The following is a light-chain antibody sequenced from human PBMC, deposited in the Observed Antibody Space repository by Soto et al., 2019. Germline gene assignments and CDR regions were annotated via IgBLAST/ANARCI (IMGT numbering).Light chain of an antibody. CDR2: DAS. V-gene: IGKV1-33*01. CDR1: QDINIY. CDR3: QQYTNTNNPWM. J-gene: IGKJ1*01. Sequence: DIQMTQSPSSLFASVGDRVTITCQATQDINIYLNWYQQKPGKAPNLLVYDASTLQRGVASRFSGSGSGTEFTLIISGLQPDDSATYYCQQYTNTNNPWMFGQGTKVDIK.